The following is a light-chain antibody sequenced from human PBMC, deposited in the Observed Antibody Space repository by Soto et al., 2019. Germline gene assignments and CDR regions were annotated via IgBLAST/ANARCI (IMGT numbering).Light chain of an antibody. CDR3: QHRKNWPWT. V-gene: IGKV3D-11*03. Sequence: EILMTQSPDTLSVSPGESATLSCRASQRVYSNLAWYQQRPGQAPRLLIYDASYRATGVPARFSGSGSGTDFTLTISSLEPEDFAVYFCQHRKNWPWTFGRGTKVDIK. J-gene: IGKJ1*01. CDR1: QRVYSN. CDR2: DAS.